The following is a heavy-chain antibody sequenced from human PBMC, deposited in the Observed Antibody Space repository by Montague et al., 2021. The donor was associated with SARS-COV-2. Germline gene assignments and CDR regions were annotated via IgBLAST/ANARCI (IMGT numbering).Heavy chain of an antibody. V-gene: IGHV4-39*01. CDR3: ARTNYDFWRGHQRGGAFDI. J-gene: IGHJ3*02. CDR2: LFYGVNT. D-gene: IGHD3-3*01. Sequence: SETLSLTCTVSGRSISSSDYYWGWIRQPPGKGLEWIGSLFYGVNTYYNPSLKSRVTISVDTSKNQFSLKLSSVTAADTAVYYCARTNYDFWRGHQRGGAFDIWGQGTMVTVSS. CDR1: GRSISSSDYY.